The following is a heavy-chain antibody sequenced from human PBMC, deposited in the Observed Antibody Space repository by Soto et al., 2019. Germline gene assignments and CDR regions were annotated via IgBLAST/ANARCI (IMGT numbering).Heavy chain of an antibody. Sequence: SETLSLTCTVSGGSISSSSYYWGWIRQPPGKGLEWIGSIYYSGSTYYNPSLKSRVTISVDTSKNQFSLKLSSVTAADTAVYYCARVLVLYAAAAFDIWGQGTMVTVSS. CDR3: ARVLVLYAAAAFDI. CDR1: GGSISSSSYY. CDR2: IYYSGST. J-gene: IGHJ3*02. V-gene: IGHV4-39*01. D-gene: IGHD6-13*01.